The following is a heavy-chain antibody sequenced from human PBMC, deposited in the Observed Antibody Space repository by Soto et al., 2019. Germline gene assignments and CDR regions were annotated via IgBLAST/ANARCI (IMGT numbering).Heavy chain of an antibody. CDR1: GFTFRTYT. D-gene: IGHD3-10*01. CDR3: ARDRGYDAHDYYYNAMDV. J-gene: IGHJ6*02. CDR2: IRGFSPYT. Sequence: EVQLVESGGVLVKPGGSLRLSCISSGFTFRTYTMNWVRQAPGKGLEWVSGIRGFSPYTFYAESVKGRFTISRDNAKNSVFLQMDSLRAEDTAVYYCARDRGYDAHDYYYNAMDVWGQGTTVTVSS. V-gene: IGHV3-21*01.